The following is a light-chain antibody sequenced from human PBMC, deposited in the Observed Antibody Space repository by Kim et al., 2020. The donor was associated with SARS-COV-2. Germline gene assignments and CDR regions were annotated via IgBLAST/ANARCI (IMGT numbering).Light chain of an antibody. Sequence: SVGDRVIITCRTSQSISSHLNWYQQKPGKAPKLLICAASSLQSGVPSRFSGSGSGTDFTLTITTLQPEDFATYYCQQGYSSPQITFGQGTRLEIK. CDR1: QSISSH. J-gene: IGKJ5*01. CDR3: QQGYSSPQIT. CDR2: AAS. V-gene: IGKV1-39*01.